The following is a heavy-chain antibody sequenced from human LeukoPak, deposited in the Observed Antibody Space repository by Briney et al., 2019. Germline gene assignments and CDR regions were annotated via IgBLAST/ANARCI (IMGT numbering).Heavy chain of an antibody. CDR1: GFTFSSYG. V-gene: IGHV3-30*03. J-gene: IGHJ4*02. CDR3: AREWSTGAGGDYFDY. D-gene: IGHD3-16*01. CDR2: ISYDGSNK. Sequence: PGGSLRLSCAASGFTFSSYGMHRVRQAPGKGLEWVAVISYDGSNKYYADSVKGRFTISRDNSKNTLYLQMNSLRAEDTAVYYCAREWSTGAGGDYFDYWGQGTLVTVSS.